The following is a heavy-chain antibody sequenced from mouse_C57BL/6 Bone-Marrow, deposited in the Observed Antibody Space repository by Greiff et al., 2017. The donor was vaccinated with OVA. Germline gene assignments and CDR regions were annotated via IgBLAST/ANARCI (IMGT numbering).Heavy chain of an antibody. Sequence: VKVVESGPELVKPGASVKISCKASGYAFSSSWMNWVKQRPGKGLEWIGRIYPGDGDTNYNGKFKGKATLTADKSSSTAYMQLSSLTSEDSAVYFCARSGGPWFAYWGQGTLVTVSA. CDR2: IYPGDGDT. J-gene: IGHJ3*01. V-gene: IGHV1-82*01. CDR1: GYAFSSSW. CDR3: ARSGGPWFAY. D-gene: IGHD1-1*02.